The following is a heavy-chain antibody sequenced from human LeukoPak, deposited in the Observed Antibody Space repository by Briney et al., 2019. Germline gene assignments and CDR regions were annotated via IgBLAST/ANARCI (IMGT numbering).Heavy chain of an antibody. Sequence: SETLSLTCTVSGGSISSYYWSWIRQPPGKGLEWIGEIYHSGSTNYNPSLKSRVTISVDKSKNQFSLKLSSVTAADTAVYYCARVADCSSTSCYAGWGPDWFDPWGQGTLVTVSS. CDR2: IYHSGST. V-gene: IGHV4-59*12. D-gene: IGHD2-2*01. J-gene: IGHJ5*02. CDR3: ARVADCSSTSCYAGWGPDWFDP. CDR1: GGSISSYY.